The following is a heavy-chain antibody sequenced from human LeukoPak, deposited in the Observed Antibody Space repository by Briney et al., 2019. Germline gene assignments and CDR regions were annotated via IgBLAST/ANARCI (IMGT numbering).Heavy chain of an antibody. Sequence: SGTLSLTCAVSGGSISSSNWWSWVRQPPGKGLEWIGEIYQSGSTNCNPSLRSRVTISVDKSKNQFSLKLTSVTAADTAVYYCARGEAYGSGTEHCDYWGQGALVTVS. CDR2: IYQSGST. D-gene: IGHD3-10*01. V-gene: IGHV4-4*02. J-gene: IGHJ4*02. CDR3: ARGEAYGSGTEHCDY. CDR1: GGSISSSNW.